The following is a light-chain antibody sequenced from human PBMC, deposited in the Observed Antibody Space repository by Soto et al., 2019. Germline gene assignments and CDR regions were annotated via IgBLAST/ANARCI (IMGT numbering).Light chain of an antibody. Sequence: EVVLTQSPATLSLSPGERATLSCRASQSVSSYLAWYQQKPGQAPSLLIYDVSNRATGIPPRFSGSGSGTDFTLTISSLEPEDFAVYYCQQYGSSRTFGQGTKVEIK. CDR1: QSVSSY. V-gene: IGKV3-11*01. CDR3: QQYGSSRT. CDR2: DVS. J-gene: IGKJ1*01.